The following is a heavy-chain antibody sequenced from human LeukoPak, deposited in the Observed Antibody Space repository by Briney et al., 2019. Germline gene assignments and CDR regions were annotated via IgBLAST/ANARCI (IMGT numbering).Heavy chain of an antibody. CDR3: ARHRSGGSQDDAFDI. CDR1: GFSFSGSY. CDR2: IKQDGSEK. D-gene: IGHD2-15*01. Sequence: GGSLRLSCAASGFSFSGSYMSWIRQAPGKGLEWVADIKQDGSEKYYVDSVKGRFTISRQNAKNSLFLQMNSLRAEDTAVYYCARHRSGGSQDDAFDIWGQGTLVTVSS. J-gene: IGHJ3*02. V-gene: IGHV3-7*01.